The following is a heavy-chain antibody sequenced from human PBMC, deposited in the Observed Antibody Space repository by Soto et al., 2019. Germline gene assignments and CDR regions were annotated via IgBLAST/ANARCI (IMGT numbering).Heavy chain of an antibody. CDR2: INPDSGNT. Sequence: QVQLVQYGAEVRKPGASVNISCWASGFTFGDNLINWVRQVPGQSLEWMGWINPDSGNTKYSQTFQGRVTISRHSAACIAYVEVTDLTSDATDVDDCARDILPVGQRGNDAFDVGGQGKMVTVSS. CDR1: GFTFGDNL. V-gene: IGHV1-3*01. J-gene: IGHJ3*01. D-gene: IGHD1-26*01. CDR3: ARDILPVGQRGNDAFDV.